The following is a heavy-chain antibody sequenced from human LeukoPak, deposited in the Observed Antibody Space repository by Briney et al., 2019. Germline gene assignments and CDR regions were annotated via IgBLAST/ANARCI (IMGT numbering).Heavy chain of an antibody. CDR1: GFDFSKYT. J-gene: IGHJ6*03. D-gene: IGHD2-2*01. CDR3: AKDENDPAAIPIRPYYMDV. CDR2: ISSGSRRI. Sequence: GGSLRLSCAASGFDFSKYTMSWVRQAPGKGLEWVSSISSGSRRIHYADSMRGRFTISRDNAKSSVYLQMNSLRAEDTAVYYCAKDENDPAAIPIRPYYMDVWGKGTTVTVSS. V-gene: IGHV3-21*06.